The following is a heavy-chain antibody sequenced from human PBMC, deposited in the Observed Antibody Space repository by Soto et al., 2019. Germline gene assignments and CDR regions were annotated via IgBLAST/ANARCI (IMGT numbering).Heavy chain of an antibody. Sequence: GGSLRLSCAASGFTFSSYAMSWVRQAPGKGLEWVSAISGSGGSTYYADSVKGRFTISRDNSKNTLYLQMNSLRAEDTAVYYCAKDRRPYCSGGSCYPSFDYWGQGTLVTVSS. CDR3: AKDRRPYCSGGSCYPSFDY. D-gene: IGHD2-15*01. V-gene: IGHV3-23*01. CDR2: ISGSGGST. J-gene: IGHJ4*02. CDR1: GFTFSSYA.